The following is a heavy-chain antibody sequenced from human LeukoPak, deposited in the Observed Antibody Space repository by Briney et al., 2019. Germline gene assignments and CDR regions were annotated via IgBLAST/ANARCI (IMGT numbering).Heavy chain of an antibody. V-gene: IGHV4-39*01. J-gene: IGHJ3*02. CDR2: IYYSGST. CDR3: ARREWELLGTFDI. D-gene: IGHD1-26*01. Sequence: SETLSLTCTVSGGSISSGDYYWSWIRQPPGKGLEWIGNIYYSGSTYYNPSLKSRVTISVDTSKNQFSLKLSSVTAADTAVYYCARREWELLGTFDIWGQGTMVTVSS. CDR1: GGSISSGDYY.